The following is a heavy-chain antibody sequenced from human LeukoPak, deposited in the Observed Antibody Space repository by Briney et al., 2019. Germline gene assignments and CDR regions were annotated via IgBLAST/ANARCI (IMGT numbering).Heavy chain of an antibody. J-gene: IGHJ4*02. V-gene: IGHV1-8*01. Sequence: ASETVSCKTSGYTFSKYDVKWVRQATGPGLESRGWMKPNSGQTGYAQTFQGRIIMTRNTSITTAYMQLNSLTSEDTAKYYCARGPPERTYSDFWGQGTLVTVSS. CDR1: GYTFSKYD. CDR2: MKPNSGQT. CDR3: ARGPPERTYSDF. D-gene: IGHD4-11*01.